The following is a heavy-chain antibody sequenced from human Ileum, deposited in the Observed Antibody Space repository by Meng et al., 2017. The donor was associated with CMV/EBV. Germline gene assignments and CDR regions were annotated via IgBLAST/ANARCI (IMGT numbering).Heavy chain of an antibody. D-gene: IGHD7-27*01. CDR1: GYTFTGYY. V-gene: IGHV1-2*07. CDR3: ARDNWGSDY. CDR2: INPDTGDT. J-gene: IGHJ4*02. Sequence: QVQLVQPGADMKKTGASLKVSCKASGYTFTGYYMHWVRQAPGQGLEWMGGINPDTGDTYYARQFRGRVTMTRDTSISTAYIELSGLRSDYTSIYYCARDNWGSDYWGQVTLVTVSS.